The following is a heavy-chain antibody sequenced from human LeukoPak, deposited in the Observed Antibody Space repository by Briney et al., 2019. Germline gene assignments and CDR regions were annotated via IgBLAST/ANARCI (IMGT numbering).Heavy chain of an antibody. V-gene: IGHV4-61*02. CDR1: GGSITSGTHY. Sequence: SQTLSLTCTVSGGSITSGTHYCSWIRQSAGKGLEWIGRVYSSGSTNYNPSLKSRVTISVDTSKNQFSLKLASVTAADTAVYYCARDQGYSTFFAFDIWGRGTIVTVSS. CDR3: ARDQGYSTFFAFDI. J-gene: IGHJ3*02. CDR2: VYSSGST. D-gene: IGHD5-12*01.